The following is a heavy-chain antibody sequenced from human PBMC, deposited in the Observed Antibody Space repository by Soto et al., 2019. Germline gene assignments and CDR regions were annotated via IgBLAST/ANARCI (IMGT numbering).Heavy chain of an antibody. D-gene: IGHD5-12*01. J-gene: IGHJ6*02. CDR1: GGSISSGGYY. CDR3: ARDKLTATSGVSYYYYGMDV. Sequence: QVQLQESGPGLVKPSQTLSLTCTVSGGSISSGGYYWSWIRQHPGKGLEWIGYIYYSGSTYYNPSLKSRVTISVDTSKNQFSLKLSSVTAADTAVHYCARDKLTATSGVSYYYYGMDVWGQGTTVTVSS. V-gene: IGHV4-31*03. CDR2: IYYSGST.